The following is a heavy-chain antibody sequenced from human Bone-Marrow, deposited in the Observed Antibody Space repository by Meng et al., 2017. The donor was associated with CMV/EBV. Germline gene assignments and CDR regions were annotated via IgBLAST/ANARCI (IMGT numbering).Heavy chain of an antibody. CDR3: VRRWGYGDRDRHFDY. J-gene: IGHJ4*02. Sequence: GGSLRLSCAASGFTFSNYWMHWVRQAPGRGLVWVSRINIDDSIIEYADSVKGRFTISRDNAKNTLYLQMNSLRAEDTAVYYCVRRWGYGDRDRHFDYWGQGTRVTVSS. V-gene: IGHV3-74*01. D-gene: IGHD7-27*01. CDR1: GFTFSNYW. CDR2: INIDDSII.